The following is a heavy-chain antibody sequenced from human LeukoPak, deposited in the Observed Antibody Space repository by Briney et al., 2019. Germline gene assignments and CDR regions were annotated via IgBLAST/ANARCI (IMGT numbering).Heavy chain of an antibody. CDR3: ARGTTSGEFDY. CDR1: GGSISSHY. J-gene: IGHJ4*02. Sequence: SETLSLTCTVSGGSISSHYWIWIRQSPEKGLEWIGDISSSGSTGYNPSLKSRVTISVDTSKNQFSLKLSSVTAADTAVYYCARGTTSGEFDYWGQGTLVTVSS. V-gene: IGHV4-59*11. D-gene: IGHD3-16*01. CDR2: ISSSGST.